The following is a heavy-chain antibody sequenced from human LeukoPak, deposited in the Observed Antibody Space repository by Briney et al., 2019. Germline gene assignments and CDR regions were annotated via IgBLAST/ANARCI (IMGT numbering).Heavy chain of an antibody. CDR3: ARENSGSYREFDY. CDR1: GGAISRCF. V-gene: IGHV4-4*07. D-gene: IGHD1-26*01. J-gene: IGHJ4*02. Sequence: PSQTLSLTCSVAGGAISRCFWSWIRQPAGKGLECIGRIYTSGSTNYNASLKSRVSMSVDTSKNQFSLKLSSVTAADTAVFYCARENSGSYREFDYWGQGTLVTVS. CDR2: IYTSGST.